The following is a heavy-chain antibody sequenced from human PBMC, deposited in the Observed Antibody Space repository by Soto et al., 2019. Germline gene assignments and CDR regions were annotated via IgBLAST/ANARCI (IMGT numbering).Heavy chain of an antibody. D-gene: IGHD3-10*01. CDR2: IFSNDEN. CDR3: ARGYGSGSYSKDRYYYYGMDV. CDR1: GFSLNNARMG. Sequence: QVTLKESGPVLVKPTETLTLTCTVSGFSLNNARMGVSWIRQPPGKALEWLAHIFSNDENSYTTSLKSRLTISKDTSKSQVVLTMTNMDPVDTATYYCARGYGSGSYSKDRYYYYGMDVWGQGTTVTVSS. J-gene: IGHJ6*02. V-gene: IGHV2-26*01.